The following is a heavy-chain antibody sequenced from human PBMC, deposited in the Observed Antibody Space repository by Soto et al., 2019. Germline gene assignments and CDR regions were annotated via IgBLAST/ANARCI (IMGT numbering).Heavy chain of an antibody. Sequence: PGGSLRLSCVAYGFTFNNYAMSWFRQAPGKGLEWVSAITGSGGDTYHADSVKGRFTISRDNSMSTLYLQMNTLRAEDAAVYFWAKGSARGSSYYFDFCGNGTLVTVHS. CDR3: AKGSARGSSYYFDF. J-gene: IGHJ4*01. V-gene: IGHV3-23*01. CDR2: ITGSGGDT. CDR1: GFTFNNYA.